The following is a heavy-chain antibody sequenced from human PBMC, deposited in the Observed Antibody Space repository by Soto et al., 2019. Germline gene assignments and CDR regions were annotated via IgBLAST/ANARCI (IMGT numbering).Heavy chain of an antibody. CDR2: IYPGDSDT. J-gene: IGHJ5*02. CDR3: ARLWVYGGNLERLAP. D-gene: IGHD2-21*02. CDR1: GYSFTSYW. V-gene: IGHV5-51*01. Sequence: PGESLKISCKGSGYSFTSYWIGWVRQMPGKGLEWMGIIYPGDSDTRYSPSFQGQVTISADKSISTAYLQWSSLKASDTAMYYCARLWVYGGNLERLAPCGQGTLVTVSA.